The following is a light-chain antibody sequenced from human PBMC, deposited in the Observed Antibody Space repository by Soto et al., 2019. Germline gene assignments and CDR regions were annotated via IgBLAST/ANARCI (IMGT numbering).Light chain of an antibody. CDR1: TGAVTSGHY. CDR3: LLSYGGALFV. V-gene: IGLV7-46*01. Sequence: QAVVTQEPSLTVSPGGTVTLTCGSSTGAVTSGHYPYWFQQKPGQAPRTLIYDTSNKHSWTPARFSGSLLGGKAALTLSGAPPDDEAEYYCLLSYGGALFVFGTGTKVTVL. CDR2: DTS. J-gene: IGLJ1*01.